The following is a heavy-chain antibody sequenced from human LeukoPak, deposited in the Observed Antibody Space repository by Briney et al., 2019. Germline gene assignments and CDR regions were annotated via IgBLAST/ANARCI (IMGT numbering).Heavy chain of an antibody. CDR2: IYGGGRT. Sequence: PGGSLRLSCAASGFNVSNNDMSWVRQAPGKGLEWVSVIYGGGRTDYADSVKGRFTISRDNSKNTLYLQMNSLRVEDTAVYYCAGHRSGWSLYWGLGTVVTVSS. V-gene: IGHV3-66*04. J-gene: IGHJ4*02. D-gene: IGHD6-19*01. CDR1: GFNVSNND. CDR3: AGHRSGWSLY.